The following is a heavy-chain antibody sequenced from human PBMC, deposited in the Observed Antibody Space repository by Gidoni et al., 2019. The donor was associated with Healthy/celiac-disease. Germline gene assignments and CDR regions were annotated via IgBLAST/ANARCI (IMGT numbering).Heavy chain of an antibody. Sequence: QVQLQQWGAGLLKPSETLSLTCAVDGGSFSCYYWSWIRQPPGKGLEWIGEINHSGSTNYNPSLKSRVTISVDTSKNQFSLKLSSVTAADTAVYYCASMDSITMVRGVNYWGQGTLVTVSS. CDR1: GGSFSCYY. V-gene: IGHV4-34*01. J-gene: IGHJ4*02. CDR2: INHSGST. D-gene: IGHD3-10*01. CDR3: ASMDSITMVRGVNY.